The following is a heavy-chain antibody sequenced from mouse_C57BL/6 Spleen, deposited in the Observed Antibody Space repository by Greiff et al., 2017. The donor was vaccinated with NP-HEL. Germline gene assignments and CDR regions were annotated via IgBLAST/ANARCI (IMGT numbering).Heavy chain of an antibody. D-gene: IGHD4-1*01. Sequence: EVKLQESGGGLVKPGGSLKLSCAASGFTFSSYTMSWVRQTPEKRLEWVATISGGGGNTYYPDSVKGRFTISRDNAKNTLYLQMSSLRSEDTALYYCARLELARGYFDYWGQGTTLTVSS. CDR3: ARLELARGYFDY. CDR1: GFTFSSYT. V-gene: IGHV5-9*01. CDR2: ISGGGGNT. J-gene: IGHJ2*01.